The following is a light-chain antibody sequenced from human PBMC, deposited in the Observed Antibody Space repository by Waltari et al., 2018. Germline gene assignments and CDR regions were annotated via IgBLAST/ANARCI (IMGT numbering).Light chain of an antibody. J-gene: IGKJ1*01. CDR1: QSVLYSSNNRNY. CDR3: QQYYSTPT. V-gene: IGKV4-1*01. CDR2: WAS. Sequence: DIVMTQSPDSLAVSLGERATINCKSSQSVLYSSNNRNYLTWYHQKPGQPPKLLIYWASTRESGVPDRFRGSGSGTDFTLTISSLEAEDVAVYYCQQYYSTPTFGQGTKVEIK.